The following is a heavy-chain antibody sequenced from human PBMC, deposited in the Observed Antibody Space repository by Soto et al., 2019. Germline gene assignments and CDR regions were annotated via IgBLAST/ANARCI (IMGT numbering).Heavy chain of an antibody. Sequence: GGSLRLSCAASGFTFSSYGMHWVRQAPGKGLEWVAVISFDGSNKYYSDSVKGRFTISSDNSKITLYLQMNSLRAEDTALYYCAKDEGYCTNGVCYKFDYWGQGTLVTVSS. J-gene: IGHJ4*02. CDR3: AKDEGYCTNGVCYKFDY. V-gene: IGHV3-30*18. CDR1: GFTFSSYG. D-gene: IGHD2-8*01. CDR2: ISFDGSNK.